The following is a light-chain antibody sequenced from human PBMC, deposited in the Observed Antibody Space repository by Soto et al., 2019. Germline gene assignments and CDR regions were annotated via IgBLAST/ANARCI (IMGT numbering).Light chain of an antibody. CDR2: GAS. CDR3: QQYNNWPPWT. CDR1: QSVSSN. J-gene: IGKJ1*01. V-gene: IGKV3-15*01. Sequence: EIVMTQSPATLSVSPGERATLSCRASQSVSSNLAWYQQKPGQAPRLLIYGASTRANGIPARFSGSGSGTEFTLTIGSLQSEDFAVYYCQQYNNWPPWTFGQGTKVEIK.